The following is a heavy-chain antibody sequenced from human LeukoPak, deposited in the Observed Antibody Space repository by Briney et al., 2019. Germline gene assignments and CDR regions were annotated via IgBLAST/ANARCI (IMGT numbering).Heavy chain of an antibody. CDR1: GFTSTNYD. V-gene: IGHV3-11*01. CDR3: ARDTLGYSYGYVDY. D-gene: IGHD5-18*01. J-gene: IGHJ4*02. CDR2: ISRGGKTI. Sequence: PGGSLRLSCAASGFTSTNYDMHWIRQAPGKGLEWLSYISRGGKTISYADSVKGRFTISRDNAKNSLYLQMNSLRAEDTAVYYCARDTLGYSYGYVDYWGQGTLVTVSS.